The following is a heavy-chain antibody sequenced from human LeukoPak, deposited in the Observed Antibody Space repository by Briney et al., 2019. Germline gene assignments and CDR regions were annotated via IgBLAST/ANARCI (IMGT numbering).Heavy chain of an antibody. J-gene: IGHJ4*02. Sequence: ASVTVSCKASGCDFSSFDVNWVRQAPGQGPEWMGWVNPNSGNSGYAQKFQGRVTMTTDTSINTAYMELINLRSDDTAVYYCVRGTPYCSSASCYNYWGQGSLVTVSS. CDR2: VNPNSGNS. CDR3: VRGTPYCSSASCYNY. CDR1: GCDFSSFD. D-gene: IGHD2-2*02. V-gene: IGHV1-8*01.